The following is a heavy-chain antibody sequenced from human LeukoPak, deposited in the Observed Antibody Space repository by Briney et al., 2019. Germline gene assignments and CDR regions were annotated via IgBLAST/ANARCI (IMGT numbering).Heavy chain of an antibody. V-gene: IGHV3-33*08. CDR1: GFTFSSYT. Sequence: GGSLRLSCAASGFTFSSYTMSWVRQAPGKGLEWVAVIWYDGSNKYYADSVKGRFTISRDNSKNTLYLQMNSLRAEDTAVYYCARDHYDSSGYIDYWGQGTLVTVSS. CDR3: ARDHYDSSGYIDY. CDR2: IWYDGSNK. D-gene: IGHD3-22*01. J-gene: IGHJ4*02.